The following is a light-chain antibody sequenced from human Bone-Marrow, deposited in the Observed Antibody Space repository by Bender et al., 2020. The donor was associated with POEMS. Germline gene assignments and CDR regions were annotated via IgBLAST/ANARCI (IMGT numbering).Light chain of an antibody. CDR1: RIGRNP. V-gene: IGLV1-44*01. J-gene: IGLJ3*02. Sequence: QSVLTQPPSASGTPGQRVTISCSGGRIGRNPINWYQQLPGTAPRLVIYDDDRRPSGVPNRFSAAKSGSSASLAISGLQSGDAADYDCSTWDDRLNAWLFGGGTKLTVL. CDR3: STWDDRLNAWL. CDR2: DDD.